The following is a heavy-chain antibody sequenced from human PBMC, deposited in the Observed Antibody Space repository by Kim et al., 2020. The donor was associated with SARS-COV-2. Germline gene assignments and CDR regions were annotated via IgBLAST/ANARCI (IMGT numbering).Heavy chain of an antibody. J-gene: IGHJ4*02. CDR1: GGSFSGYY. CDR3: ARELYSSSWYPQIFDY. V-gene: IGHV4-34*01. Sequence: SETLSLTCAVYGGSFSGYYWSWIRQPPGKGLEWIGEINHSGSTNYNPSLKSRVTISVDTSKNQFSLKLSSVTAADTAVYYCARELYSSSWYPQIFDYWGQGTLVTVSS. CDR2: INHSGST. D-gene: IGHD6-13*01.